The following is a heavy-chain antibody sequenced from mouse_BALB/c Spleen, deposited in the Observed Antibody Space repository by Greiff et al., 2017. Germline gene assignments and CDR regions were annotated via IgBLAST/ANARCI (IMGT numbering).Heavy chain of an antibody. CDR1: GFTFSSYT. D-gene: IGHD2-1*01. CDR3: ARQDGNYVDYAMDY. Sequence: DVKLVESGGGLVQPGGSLKLSCAASGFTFSSYTMSWVRQTPEKRLEWVAYISNGGGSTYYPDTVKGRFTISRDNAKNTLYLQMSSLKSEDTAMYYCARQDGNYVDYAMDYWGQGTSVTVSS. V-gene: IGHV5-12-2*01. CDR2: ISNGGGST. J-gene: IGHJ4*01.